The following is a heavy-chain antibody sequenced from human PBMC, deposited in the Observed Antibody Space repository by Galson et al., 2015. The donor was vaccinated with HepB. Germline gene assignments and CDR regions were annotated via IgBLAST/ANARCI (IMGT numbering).Heavy chain of an antibody. CDR3: ARDRRRYYYDTSAYFFDY. CDR2: INPSDGTT. Sequence: VKVSCKASGYTFTTYYMVWVRQAPGQGLEWMAIINPSDGTTNYAQKFRGRVTMTRDTSTNTVCMELSSLRSEDTAVYYCARDRRRYYYDTSAYFFDYWGQGTLVTVSS. J-gene: IGHJ4*02. V-gene: IGHV1-46*01. D-gene: IGHD3-22*01. CDR1: GYTFTTYY.